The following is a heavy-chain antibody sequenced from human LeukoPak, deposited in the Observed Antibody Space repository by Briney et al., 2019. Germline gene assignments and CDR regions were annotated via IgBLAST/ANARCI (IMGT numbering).Heavy chain of an antibody. Sequence: GGSLRLSCVASGFTFSTYAMSWVCQAPGKGLEWVSAISGSDGSTYYADSVKGRFTISRDNSKNTLFLQMNSLRAEDTAVYYCARDGWDYWGQGTLVTVSS. V-gene: IGHV3-23*01. CDR1: GFTFSTYA. J-gene: IGHJ4*02. CDR2: ISGSDGST. D-gene: IGHD6-19*01. CDR3: ARDGWDY.